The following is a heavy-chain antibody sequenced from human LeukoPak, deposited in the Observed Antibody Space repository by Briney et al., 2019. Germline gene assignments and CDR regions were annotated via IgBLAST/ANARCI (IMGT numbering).Heavy chain of an antibody. CDR3: ARVLTGPQSRPEGYFDY. D-gene: IGHD1-14*01. Sequence: SETLSLTCTVSGGSISSGGYYWSWIRQPPGKGLEWIGYIYHSGSTYYNPSLKSRVTISVDTSKNQFSLKLSSVTAADTAVYYCARVLTGPQSRPEGYFDYWGQGTLVTVSS. CDR1: GGSISSGGYY. CDR2: IYHSGST. V-gene: IGHV4-30-2*01. J-gene: IGHJ4*02.